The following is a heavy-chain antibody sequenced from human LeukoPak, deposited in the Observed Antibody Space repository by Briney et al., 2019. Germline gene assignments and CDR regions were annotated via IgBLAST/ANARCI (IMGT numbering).Heavy chain of an antibody. J-gene: IGHJ4*02. CDR2: IYYSGST. Sequence: PSETLSLTCTVSGGSISSSSYYWGWIRQPPGKGLEWIGSIYYSGSTYYNPSLKSRVTISVDTSKNQFSLKLSSVTAADTAMYYCARHIVATITGVDYWGQGTLVTVSS. CDR3: ARHIVATITGVDY. CDR1: GGSISSSSYY. D-gene: IGHD5-12*01. V-gene: IGHV4-39*01.